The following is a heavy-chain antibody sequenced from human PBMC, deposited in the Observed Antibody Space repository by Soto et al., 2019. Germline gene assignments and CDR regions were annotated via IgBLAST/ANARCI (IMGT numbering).Heavy chain of an antibody. Sequence: PSETLSLTCTVSGGSISSSSYYWGWIRQPPGKGLEWIGSIYYSGSTYYNPSLKSRVTISVDTSKNQFSLKLSSVTAADTAVYYCARGSRLLSYHDYGDYVLGSRDYYYGMDVWGQGTTVTVSS. J-gene: IGHJ6*02. CDR3: ARGSRLLSYHDYGDYVLGSRDYYYGMDV. D-gene: IGHD4-17*01. CDR1: GGSISSSSYY. V-gene: IGHV4-39*01. CDR2: IYYSGST.